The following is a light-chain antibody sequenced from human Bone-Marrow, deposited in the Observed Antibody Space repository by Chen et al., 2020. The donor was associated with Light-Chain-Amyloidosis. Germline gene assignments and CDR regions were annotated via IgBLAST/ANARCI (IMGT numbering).Light chain of an antibody. CDR1: QSLLHSDGKTY. CDR2: DVS. Sequence: DIVMTQTPLSLSVTPGQPASISCKSSQSLLHSDGKTYLYWYLQKPGQSPQLLIYDVSNRFSGLPDMFSGSWSGTDFPLRICRVESEDVGVYYCMRTVQYPLTFGPGTKVDIK. CDR3: MRTVQYPLT. J-gene: IGKJ3*01. V-gene: IGKV2D-29*02.